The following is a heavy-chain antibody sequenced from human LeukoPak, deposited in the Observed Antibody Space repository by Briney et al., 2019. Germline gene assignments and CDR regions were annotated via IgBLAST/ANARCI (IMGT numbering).Heavy chain of an antibody. J-gene: IGHJ5*02. V-gene: IGHV4-30-4*08. Sequence: SQTLSLTCTVSGGSISSGDYYLSWIRQPPGKGLEWIGYIYYSGSTYYNPSLKSRVTISVDTSKNQFSLKLSSVTAADTAVYYCARGLRRGNWFDPWGQGTLVTVSS. D-gene: IGHD5-12*01. CDR3: ARGLRRGNWFDP. CDR2: IYYSGST. CDR1: GGSISSGDYY.